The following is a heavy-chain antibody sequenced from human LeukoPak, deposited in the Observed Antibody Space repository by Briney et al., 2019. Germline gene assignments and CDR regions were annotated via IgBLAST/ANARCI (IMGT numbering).Heavy chain of an antibody. D-gene: IGHD3-3*01. Sequence: GAPVKVSCKASGGTFSSYAISWVRQAPGQGLEWMGGIIPIFGTANYAQKFQGRVTITADGSTSTAYMELSSLRSEDTAVYYCARGGFLEWLLLDYWGQGTLVTVSS. CDR1: GGTFSSYA. CDR2: IIPIFGTA. V-gene: IGHV1-69*13. CDR3: ARGGFLEWLLLDY. J-gene: IGHJ4*02.